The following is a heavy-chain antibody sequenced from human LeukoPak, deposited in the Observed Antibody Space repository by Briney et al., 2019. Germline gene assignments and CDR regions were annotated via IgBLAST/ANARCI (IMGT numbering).Heavy chain of an antibody. D-gene: IGHD4-11*01. J-gene: IGHJ5*02. CDR2: ISGSGGST. CDR3: AKSQAGTVTNWFDP. CDR1: GFTFSNYA. Sequence: GGSLRLSCAASGFTFSNYAMNWVRQAPGKGLEWVSTISGSGGSTYYADSVKGRFTISRDNSKNTLYLQMNSLRAEDTAVYYCAKSQAGTVTNWFDPWGQGTLVTVSS. V-gene: IGHV3-23*01.